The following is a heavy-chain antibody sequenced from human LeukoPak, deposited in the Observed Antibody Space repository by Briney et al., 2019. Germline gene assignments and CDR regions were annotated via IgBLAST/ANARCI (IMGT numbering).Heavy chain of an antibody. CDR3: ARRGTGYSYGSGFSYYYMDV. CDR2: ISGRKGHT. V-gene: IGHV1-18*01. Sequence: ASVKVSCKTSGYTFSTFGISWVRQAPGQGLEWMGWISGRKGHTNYAQKLQDRVTLTTDTSTTTAYMELRSLRSDDTAVYYCARRGTGYSYGSGFSYYYMDVWGDGTTVTVS. J-gene: IGHJ6*03. D-gene: IGHD5-18*01. CDR1: GYTFSTFG.